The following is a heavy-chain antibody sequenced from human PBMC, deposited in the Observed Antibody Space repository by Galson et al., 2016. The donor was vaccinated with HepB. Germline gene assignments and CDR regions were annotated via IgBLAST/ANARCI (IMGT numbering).Heavy chain of an antibody. D-gene: IGHD1-26*01. CDR3: ASPSGRFSVHTFDL. CDR2: ISPTSNDI. Sequence: SLRLSCAASGFTFSDYYVSRIRQAPGKGLEWVSYISPTSNDINFADSVVGRFSISRDNAKNSLYLQMNTLGAEDTAVYYCASPSGRFSVHTFDLWGQGTMVTVSS. CDR1: GFTFSDYY. J-gene: IGHJ3*01. V-gene: IGHV3-11*06.